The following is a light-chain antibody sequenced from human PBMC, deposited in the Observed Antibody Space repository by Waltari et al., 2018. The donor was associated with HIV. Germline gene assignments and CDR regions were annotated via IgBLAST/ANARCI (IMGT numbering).Light chain of an antibody. CDR1: NIGTKG. CDR3: QVWDSSSDHVV. Sequence: SYVLTQPPSVSVAPGQTARIPCGGNNIGTKGVHWYQQKPGQAPVLVVDDDIDRPSGIPERFAGSNSGNTATLTISRVEAGDEADYYCQVWDSSSDHVVFGGGTKLTVL. CDR2: DDI. J-gene: IGLJ2*01. V-gene: IGLV3-21*02.